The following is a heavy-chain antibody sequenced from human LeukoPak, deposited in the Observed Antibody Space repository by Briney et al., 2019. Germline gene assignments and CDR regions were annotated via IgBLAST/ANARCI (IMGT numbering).Heavy chain of an antibody. CDR1: GFTFSSCW. CDR2: IKQDGSEK. V-gene: IGHV3-7*01. J-gene: IGHJ6*03. Sequence: PGGSLRLSCAASGFTFSSCWMSWVRQAPGKGLEWVANIKQDGSEKYYVDSVKGRFTISRDNAKNSLYLQMNSLRAEDTAVYYCARGMTHYYYYYYYMDVWGKGTTVTVSS. CDR3: ARGMTHYYYYYYYMDV.